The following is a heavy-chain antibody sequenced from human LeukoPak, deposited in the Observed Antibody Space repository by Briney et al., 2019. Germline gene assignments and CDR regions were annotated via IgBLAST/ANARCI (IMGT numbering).Heavy chain of an antibody. CDR1: GYTFTGYY. V-gene: IGHV1-2*02. CDR2: INPNSGGT. J-gene: IGHJ4*02. CDR3: ARGGYDILTGYEDY. D-gene: IGHD3-9*01. Sequence: ASVKVSCKASGYTFTGYYMHWVRQAPGQGLEWMGWINPNSGGTNYAQRFQGRVTMTTETSTSTAYMELRSLRSDDTAVYYCARGGYDILTGYEDYWGQGTLVTVSS.